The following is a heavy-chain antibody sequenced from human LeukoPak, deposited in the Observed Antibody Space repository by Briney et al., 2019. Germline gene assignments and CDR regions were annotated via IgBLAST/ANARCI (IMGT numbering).Heavy chain of an antibody. V-gene: IGHV3-23*01. Sequence: GGSLRLSCAASGFIFSSYAMSWVRQAPGKGLEWVSTISRSGGSTYYADSVKGRFTISRDNSTNTVYLQMNSLRAEDTAVYYCAKDRSCTNAVCHGDSDYWGQGTLVTVSS. CDR3: AKDRSCTNAVCHGDSDY. CDR2: ISRSGGST. J-gene: IGHJ4*02. CDR1: GFIFSSYA. D-gene: IGHD2-8*01.